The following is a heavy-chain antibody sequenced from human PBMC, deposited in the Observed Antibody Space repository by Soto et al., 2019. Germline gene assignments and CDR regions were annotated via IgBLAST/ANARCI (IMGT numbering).Heavy chain of an antibody. CDR1: GFTFSDFY. J-gene: IGHJ4*02. V-gene: IGHV3-11*01. CDR2: ISSSGSTI. Sequence: QVQLVESGGGLVKPGGSLRLSCAASGFTFSDFYMSWIRQAPGKGLEWVSYISSSGSTIYFADSVEGRFTISSDNAKNSLHLQMNSLRAEDTAVYYCARVGGSGWITDYWGQGTLVTVSS. CDR3: ARVGGSGWITDY. D-gene: IGHD6-19*01.